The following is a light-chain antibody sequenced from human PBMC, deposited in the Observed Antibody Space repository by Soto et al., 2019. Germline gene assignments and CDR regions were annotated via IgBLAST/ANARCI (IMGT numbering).Light chain of an antibody. V-gene: IGKV3-11*01. J-gene: IGKJ1*01. CDR2: DAS. CDR3: QQCGSSPWT. Sequence: EVLLTQSPATLSVSPGESVTLSCRASQSINTFLAWYQQKPGQAPRLLIYDASSRAAGVPARFSGRGSGTDFTLTINSLEPEDFAVYYCQQCGSSPWTFGQGTKVEIK. CDR1: QSINTF.